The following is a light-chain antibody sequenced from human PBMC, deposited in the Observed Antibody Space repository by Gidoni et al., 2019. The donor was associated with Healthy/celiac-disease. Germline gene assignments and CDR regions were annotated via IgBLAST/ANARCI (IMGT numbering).Light chain of an antibody. Sequence: DIRMTQSPSSLSASVGDRVTITCRASQSISIYLNWYQQKPGKAPKLLIYAASSLQSGVPSRFSGSGSGTDFTLTISSLQPEDFATYYCQQSYSTPSWTFXXXTKVEIK. CDR1: QSISIY. V-gene: IGKV1-39*01. J-gene: IGKJ1*01. CDR2: AAS. CDR3: QQSYSTPSWT.